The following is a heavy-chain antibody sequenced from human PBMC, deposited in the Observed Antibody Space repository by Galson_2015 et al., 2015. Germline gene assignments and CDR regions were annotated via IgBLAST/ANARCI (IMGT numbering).Heavy chain of an antibody. Sequence: SLLFSFSSSFFPFLSSLLPFFLLSPGKGLEWISYISNGGSTIYYADSVKGRFTISRDNAKNSLYLQMNSLRDEDTAVYYCARDGPGVLRFLDVWGKGTTVTVSS. CDR2: ISNGGSTI. CDR3: ARDGPGVLRFLDV. D-gene: IGHD3-3*01. J-gene: IGHJ6*04. CDR1: FFPFLSSL. V-gene: IGHV3-48*02.